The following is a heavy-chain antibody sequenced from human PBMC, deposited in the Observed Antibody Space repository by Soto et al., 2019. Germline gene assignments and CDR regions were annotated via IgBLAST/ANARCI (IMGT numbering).Heavy chain of an antibody. CDR1: GGTFSSYA. V-gene: IGHV1-69*13. CDR3: ARGRSYPTKNYYYYGMDV. J-gene: IGHJ6*02. D-gene: IGHD1-26*01. CDR2: IIPIFGTA. Sequence: GASVKVSCKASGGTFSSYAISWVRQAPGQGLEWMGGIIPIFGTANYAQRFQGRVTITADESTSTAYMELSSLRSEDTAVYYCARGRSYPTKNYYYYGMDVWDQGTTVTVSS.